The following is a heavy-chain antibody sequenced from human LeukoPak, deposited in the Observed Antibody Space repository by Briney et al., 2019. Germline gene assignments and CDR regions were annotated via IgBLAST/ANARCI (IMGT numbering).Heavy chain of an antibody. V-gene: IGHV1-69*13. J-gene: IGHJ5*02. D-gene: IGHD2-15*01. Sequence: SVKVSCKAAGGTFSSYAISWVRQAPGQGLEWMGGIIPIFGTANYEQKFQGRVTITADESTSTAYMELSSLRSEDTAVYYCARNREYCSGGSCYHWFDPWGQGTLVTVSS. CDR2: IIPIFGTA. CDR3: ARNREYCSGGSCYHWFDP. CDR1: GGTFSSYA.